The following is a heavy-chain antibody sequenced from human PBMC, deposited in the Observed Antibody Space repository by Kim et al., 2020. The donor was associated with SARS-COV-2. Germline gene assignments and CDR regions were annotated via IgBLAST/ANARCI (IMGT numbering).Heavy chain of an antibody. CDR3: ARGTGQWLVVGWFDP. Sequence: QKFQGRVTITRDTSASTAYMELSSLRSEDTAVYYCARGTGQWLVVGWFDPWGQGTLVTVSS. V-gene: IGHV1-3*01. D-gene: IGHD6-19*01. J-gene: IGHJ5*02.